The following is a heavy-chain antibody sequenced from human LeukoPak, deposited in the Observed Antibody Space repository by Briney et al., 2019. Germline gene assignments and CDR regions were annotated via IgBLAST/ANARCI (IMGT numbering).Heavy chain of an antibody. V-gene: IGHV3-23*01. J-gene: IGHJ6*02. CDR1: GFTFSSYA. CDR3: AKGDLGTISRLFSYGMDV. D-gene: IGHD3-9*01. CDR2: ISGSGGST. Sequence: PGGSLRLSCAASGFTFSSYAMSWVCQAPGKGLEWVSAISGSGGSTYYADSVKGRFTISRDNSKNTLYLQMNSLRAEDTAVYYCAKGDLGTISRLFSYGMDVWGQGTTVTVSS.